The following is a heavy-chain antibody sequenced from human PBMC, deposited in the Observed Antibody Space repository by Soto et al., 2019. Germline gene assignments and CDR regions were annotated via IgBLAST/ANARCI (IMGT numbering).Heavy chain of an antibody. CDR1: GYTFTSYG. Sequence: QVQLVQSGAEVKKPGTSVKVSCKASGYTFTSYGISWVRQAPGQGLEWMGWISAYNGNTNYAQKLQGRVTMTTDTSTSTAYMELRSLRSDDTAVYYCARVAMDCSGGSYYPGAFDYWGQGTLVTVSS. CDR3: ARVAMDCSGGSYYPGAFDY. V-gene: IGHV1-18*01. CDR2: ISAYNGNT. D-gene: IGHD2-15*01. J-gene: IGHJ4*02.